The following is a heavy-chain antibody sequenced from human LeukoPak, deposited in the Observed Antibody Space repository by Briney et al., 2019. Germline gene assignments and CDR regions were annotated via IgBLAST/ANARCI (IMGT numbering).Heavy chain of an antibody. Sequence: SGGSLRLSCAASGFIFSDYNFHWVRQAPGKGLEWVTVISSDGRATFYAESVKGRFTIARDDSENTLSLQMNSLRLEDTAVYYCARDRFSVTGIYGYWGQGTLVTVSS. CDR1: GFIFSDYN. CDR3: ARDRFSVTGIYGY. D-gene: IGHD3-10*01. J-gene: IGHJ4*02. CDR2: ISSDGRAT. V-gene: IGHV3-30*04.